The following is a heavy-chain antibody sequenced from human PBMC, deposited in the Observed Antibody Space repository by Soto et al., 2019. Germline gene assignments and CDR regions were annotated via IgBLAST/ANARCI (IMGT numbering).Heavy chain of an antibody. J-gene: IGHJ6*02. V-gene: IGHV4-4*02. D-gene: IGHD6-13*01. CDR2: IYHSGST. Sequence: QVQLQESGPGLVKPSGTLSLTCAVSGGSISSSNWWSWVRQPPGKGLEWIGEIYHSGSTNYNPSLKSRVTISVDKSKNQLSLKLSSVTAADTAVYYCARDGRAEAGYYYYGMDVWGQGTTVTVSS. CDR3: ARDGRAEAGYYYYGMDV. CDR1: GGSISSSNW.